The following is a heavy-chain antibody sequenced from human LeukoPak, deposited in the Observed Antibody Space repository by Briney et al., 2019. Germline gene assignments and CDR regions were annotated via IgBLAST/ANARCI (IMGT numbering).Heavy chain of an antibody. D-gene: IGHD6-13*01. Sequence: ASVKVSRKASGYTFTGYYMHWVRQAPGQGLEWMGWIHIYRGNTNYAQKFQGRVTMTTDTSTSTVYMEVRGLRSDDTAMYYCARDVGITVADSFDPWGQGTLVTVSS. V-gene: IGHV1-18*04. CDR2: IHIYRGNT. CDR1: GYTFTGYY. CDR3: ARDVGITVADSFDP. J-gene: IGHJ5*02.